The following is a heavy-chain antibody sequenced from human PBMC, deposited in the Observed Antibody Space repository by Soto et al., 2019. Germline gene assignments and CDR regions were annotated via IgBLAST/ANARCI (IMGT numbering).Heavy chain of an antibody. CDR1: GGSISSYY. V-gene: IGHV4-59*08. Sequence: QVQLQESGPGLVKPSETLSLTCTVSGGSISSYYWSWIRQPPGKGLEWIGYIYYSGRTNYNPSLTRLVTISVDTPKNQFPLKLTSMTAADTAVYYCARHNYGSGSTYFDYWGQGTLVTVSS. CDR2: IYYSGRT. J-gene: IGHJ4*02. D-gene: IGHD3-10*01. CDR3: ARHNYGSGSTYFDY.